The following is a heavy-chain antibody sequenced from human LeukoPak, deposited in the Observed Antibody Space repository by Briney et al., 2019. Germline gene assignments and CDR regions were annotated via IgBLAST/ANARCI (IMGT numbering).Heavy chain of an antibody. CDR1: GGSISGYY. D-gene: IGHD3-10*01. Sequence: PSETLSLTCTVSGGSISGYYWSWIRQPAGKGLEWIGYIYYSGSTYYNPSLKSRVTISVDTSKNQFSLKLSSVTAADTAVYYCARASSYGSGSYYWGYYYYYGMDVWGQGTTVTVSS. V-gene: IGHV4-59*06. J-gene: IGHJ6*02. CDR2: IYYSGST. CDR3: ARASSYGSGSYYWGYYYYYGMDV.